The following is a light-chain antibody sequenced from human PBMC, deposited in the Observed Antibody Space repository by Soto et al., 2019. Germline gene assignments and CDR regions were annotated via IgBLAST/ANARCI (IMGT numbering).Light chain of an antibody. V-gene: IGLV2-14*01. CDR1: SSDVGAYNS. J-gene: IGLJ1*01. Sequence: QSALTQPASVSGSPGQSIAISCTGTSSDVGAYNSVSWYQQYPGKAPKLMIHDVSNRSSGVSDRFSGSKSGNTASLTISGLQAEDEADYYCSSYTSSNSYVFGSGTKLTVL. CDR3: SSYTSSNSYV. CDR2: DVS.